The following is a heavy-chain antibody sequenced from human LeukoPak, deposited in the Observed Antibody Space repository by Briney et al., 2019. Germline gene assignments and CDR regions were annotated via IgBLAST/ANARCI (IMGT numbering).Heavy chain of an antibody. J-gene: IGHJ4*02. D-gene: IGHD2-2*01. CDR2: IWYDGTKK. V-gene: IGHV3-33*07. CDR3: ARDYCSTTSCLDY. CDR1: GFAFSNYG. Sequence: GGCLRLSCTASGFAFSNYGMFWVRQAPGKGLEWVAVIWYDGTKKYYVDSVKGRFTISREDSKNTVYLQMNSLRAEDTAVYYCARDYCSTTSCLDYWGQGTLVTVSS.